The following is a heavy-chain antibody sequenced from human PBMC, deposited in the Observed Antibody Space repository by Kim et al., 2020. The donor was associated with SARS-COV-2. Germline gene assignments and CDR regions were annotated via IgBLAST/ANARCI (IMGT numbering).Heavy chain of an antibody. CDR3: ASLPAAAYYYYYGMDV. J-gene: IGHJ6*02. CDR1: GYTLTELS. CDR2: FDPEDGET. V-gene: IGHV1-24*01. Sequence: ASVKVSCKVSGYTLTELSMHWVRQAPGKGFEWMGGFDPEDGETIYAQKFQGRVTMTEDTSTDTAYMELSSLRSEDTAVYYCASLPAAAYYYYYGMDVWGQGTTVTVSS. D-gene: IGHD2-2*01.